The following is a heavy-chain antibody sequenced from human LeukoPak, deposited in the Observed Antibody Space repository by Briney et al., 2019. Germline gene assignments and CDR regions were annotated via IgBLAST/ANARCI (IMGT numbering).Heavy chain of an antibody. CDR2: IIPILGIA. CDR1: GGTFSSYA. Sequence: SVKVSCKTSGGTFSSYAISWVRQAPGQGLEWMGRIIPILGIANYAQKFQGRVTITADKSTSTAYMEPSSLRSEDTAVYYCARGGSHDAFDIWGQGTMVTVSS. V-gene: IGHV1-69*04. CDR3: ARGGSHDAFDI. J-gene: IGHJ3*02. D-gene: IGHD3-16*01.